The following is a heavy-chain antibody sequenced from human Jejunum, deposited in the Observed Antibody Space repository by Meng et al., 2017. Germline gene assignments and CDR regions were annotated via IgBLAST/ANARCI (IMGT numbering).Heavy chain of an antibody. CDR1: GGSITSTTNY. V-gene: IGHV4-39*01. Sequence: QVQMLESGPGRVKTSATPPLTCTVSGGSITSTTNYWGWIRQPPGKALEWIGSIYYSGSTHYNPSLKSRVIVSIDTSKDQFSLTLTSAAAADTAMYDCARNKTQGFFDIWGQGTLVTVSS. CDR2: IYYSGST. D-gene: IGHD1/OR15-1a*01. J-gene: IGHJ4*02. CDR3: ARNKTQGFFDI.